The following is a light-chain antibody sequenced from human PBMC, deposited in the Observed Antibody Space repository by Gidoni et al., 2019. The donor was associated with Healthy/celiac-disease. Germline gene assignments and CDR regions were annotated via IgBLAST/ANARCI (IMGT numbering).Light chain of an antibody. V-gene: IGKV1-5*03. J-gene: IGKJ1*01. CDR2: KAS. CDR3: QQYNSYPWT. CDR1: QSISSW. Sequence: DIQMTQSPSTLSASVGDRVPITCRASQSISSWLAWYQQKPGKAPKLLIYKASSLESGVPSRFSGSGSGTEFTLTISILQPDDFATYYCQQYNSYPWTFGQGTKVEIK.